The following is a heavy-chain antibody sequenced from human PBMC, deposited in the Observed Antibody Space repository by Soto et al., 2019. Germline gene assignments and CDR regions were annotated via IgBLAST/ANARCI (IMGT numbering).Heavy chain of an antibody. D-gene: IGHD2-2*01. Sequence: AGGSLRLSCAASGFTFSSYAMHWVRQAPGKGLEWVAVISYDGSNKYYADSVKGRFTISRDNSKNTLYLQMNSLRAEDTAVYYCAKVPAASYGMDVWGQGTTVTVSS. CDR1: GFTFSSYA. J-gene: IGHJ6*02. V-gene: IGHV3-30-3*01. CDR3: AKVPAASYGMDV. CDR2: ISYDGSNK.